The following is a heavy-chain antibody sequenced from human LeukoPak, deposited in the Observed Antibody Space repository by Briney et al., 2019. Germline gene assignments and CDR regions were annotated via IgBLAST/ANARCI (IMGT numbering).Heavy chain of an antibody. CDR1: GFAFSSYA. CDR2: ISGNGGST. D-gene: IGHD3-10*01. CDR3: ASRARGSFDY. Sequence: GGSLRLSCAASGFAFSSYAMSWVRQAPGKGLEWVSAISGNGGSTYYADAVKGRFTISRDNSKNTLYLQMNSLRARDTAVYYCASRARGSFDYWGQGTLVTVSS. V-gene: IGHV3-23*01. J-gene: IGHJ4*02.